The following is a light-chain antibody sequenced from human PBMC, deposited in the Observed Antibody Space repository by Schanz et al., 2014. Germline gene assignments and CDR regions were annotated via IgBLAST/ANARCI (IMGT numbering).Light chain of an antibody. Sequence: EIVLTQSPGTLSLSPGERATLSCRASQSFSSSYLAWYQQKPGQAPRLLIYDASSRATGIPDRFSGSGSGTDFTLTISRLEPEDFAVYYCQQYGSSPNAFGQGTKLEIK. CDR3: QQYGSSPNA. CDR1: QSFSSSY. V-gene: IGKV3-20*01. CDR2: DAS. J-gene: IGKJ2*01.